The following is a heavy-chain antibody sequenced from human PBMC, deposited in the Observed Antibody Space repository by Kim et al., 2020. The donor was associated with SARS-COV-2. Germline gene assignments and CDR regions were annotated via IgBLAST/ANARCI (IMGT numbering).Heavy chain of an antibody. J-gene: IGHJ6*02. CDR2: IYYSGST. V-gene: IGHV4-39*01. Sequence: SETLSLTCTVSGGSISSSSYYWGWIRQPPGKGLEWIGSIYYSGSTYYNPSLKSRVTISVDTSKNQFSLKLSSVTAADTAVYYCTYISHQYGMDVWGQGTTVTVSS. CDR1: GGSISSSSYY. CDR3: TYISHQYGMDV.